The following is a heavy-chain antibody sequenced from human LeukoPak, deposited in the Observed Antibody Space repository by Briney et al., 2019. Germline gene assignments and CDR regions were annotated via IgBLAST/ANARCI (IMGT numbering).Heavy chain of an antibody. D-gene: IGHD3-22*01. CDR2: IIPILGTA. J-gene: IGHJ4*02. CDR3: ARNYYYDSSGYSDY. CDR1: GGTFSSYA. V-gene: IGHV1-69*05. Sequence: SVKVSCKASGGTFSSYAISWVRQAPGQGLEWMGRIIPILGTANYAQKFQGRVTITTDESTSTAYMELSSLRSEDTAVYYCARNYYYDSSGYSDYWGQGTLVTVSS.